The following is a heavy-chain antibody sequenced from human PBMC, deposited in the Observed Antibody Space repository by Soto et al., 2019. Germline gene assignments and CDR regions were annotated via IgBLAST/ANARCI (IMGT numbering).Heavy chain of an antibody. V-gene: IGHV4-38-2*02. J-gene: IGHJ6*02. CDR3: ARDWGFRNTYYDFWSGYGYGMDV. CDR2: IYHSGST. CDR1: GYSISSGYY. D-gene: IGHD3-3*01. Sequence: SETLSLTCAVSGYSISSGYYWGWIRQPPGKGLEWIGSIYHSGSTYYNPSLKSRVTISVDTSKNQFSLKLSSVTAADTAVYYCARDWGFRNTYYDFWSGYGYGMDVWGQGTTVT.